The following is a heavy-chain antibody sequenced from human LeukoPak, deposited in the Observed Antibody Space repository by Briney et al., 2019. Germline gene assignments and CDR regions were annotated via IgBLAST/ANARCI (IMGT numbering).Heavy chain of an antibody. J-gene: IGHJ4*02. CDR1: GGSISSGSYD. CDR2: IYTSGST. CDR3: ARENYYDSSGYLFDY. V-gene: IGHV4-61*02. Sequence: SETLSLNCTVSGGSISSGSYDWSWIRQPAGKGLEWIGRIYTSGSTNYNPSLNSRVTISVDTSKNQSSLKLSSVTAADTAVYYCARENYYDSSGYLFDYWGQGTLVTVSS. D-gene: IGHD3-22*01.